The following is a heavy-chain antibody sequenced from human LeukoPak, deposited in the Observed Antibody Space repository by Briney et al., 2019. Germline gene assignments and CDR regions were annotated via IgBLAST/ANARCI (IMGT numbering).Heavy chain of an antibody. Sequence: GGSLRLSCEASGFTFSAYAMTWVRQAPGKGLEWVSYISSSSSTIYYADSVKGRFTISRDSAKNSVYLQMNSLRDEDTAVYYCARRAVTGSNYFDYWGQGSLVTVSS. CDR1: GFTFSAYA. V-gene: IGHV3-48*02. CDR3: ARRAVTGSNYFDY. D-gene: IGHD6-19*01. CDR2: ISSSSSTI. J-gene: IGHJ4*02.